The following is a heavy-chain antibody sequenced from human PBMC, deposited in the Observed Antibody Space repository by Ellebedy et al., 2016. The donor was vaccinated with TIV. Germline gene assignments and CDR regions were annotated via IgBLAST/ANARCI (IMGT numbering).Heavy chain of an antibody. D-gene: IGHD6-19*01. CDR1: GFTFSSYA. V-gene: IGHV3-23*01. CDR3: AKGTSSGGYFDS. CDR2: MRGTAGST. J-gene: IGHJ4*02. Sequence: PGGSLRLSCAASGFTFSSYAMTWVRQAPGKGLEWVSAMRGTAGSTNYADSVKGRFTISRDNSKNTLYLQMNDLRVEDTAVYYCAKGTSSGGYFDSWGQGTLVTVPS.